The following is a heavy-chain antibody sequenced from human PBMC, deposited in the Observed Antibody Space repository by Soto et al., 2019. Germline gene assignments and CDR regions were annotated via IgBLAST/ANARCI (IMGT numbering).Heavy chain of an antibody. CDR1: GYTFTGYY. CDR2: IYPNSVGT. J-gene: IGHJ3*02. V-gene: IGHV1-2*04. Sequence: QVQLVQSGAEVKKPGASVKVSCKASGYTFTGYYMHWVRQAPGQGLAWMGWIYPNSVGTNYAQKFQGWVTMTRDTSLSTAYMELSRLRSDDTAVYYCARSGIVGATPNDAFDIWGQGTMVTVSS. CDR3: ARSGIVGATPNDAFDI. D-gene: IGHD1-26*01.